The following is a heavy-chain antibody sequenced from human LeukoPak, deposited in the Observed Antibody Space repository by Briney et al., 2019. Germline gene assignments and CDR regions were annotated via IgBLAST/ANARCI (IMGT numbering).Heavy chain of an antibody. D-gene: IGHD5-24*01. V-gene: IGHV3-30*01. CDR3: ARDGGGYNLFDY. CDR2: ISYDGSNK. Sequence: GGSLRLSCAASGFTFSSYAMHWVRQAPGKGREWVAVISYDGSNKYYADSVKGRFTISRDNSKNTLYLQMNSLRAEDTAVYYCARDGGGYNLFDYWGQGTLVTVSS. CDR1: GFTFSSYA. J-gene: IGHJ4*02.